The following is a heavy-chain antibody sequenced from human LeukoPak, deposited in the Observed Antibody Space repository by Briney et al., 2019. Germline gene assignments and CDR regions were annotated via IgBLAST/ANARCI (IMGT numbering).Heavy chain of an antibody. CDR2: INPNSGGT. CDR3: ARDTTDYYDNSGYYPFDY. V-gene: IGHV1-2*02. CDR1: GYTFTGYY. Sequence: ASVKVSCKASGYTFTGYYMHWVRQAPGQGLEWMGWINPNSGGTNYAQKFQGRVTMTRDTSISTAYMELSRLRSDDTAVYYCARDTTDYYDNSGYYPFDYWGQGTLVTVSS. J-gene: IGHJ4*02. D-gene: IGHD3-22*01.